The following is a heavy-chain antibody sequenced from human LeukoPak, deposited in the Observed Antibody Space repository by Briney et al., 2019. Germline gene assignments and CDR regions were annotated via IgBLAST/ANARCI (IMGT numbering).Heavy chain of an antibody. Sequence: GGSLRLSCAASGFTFSSYAMGWVRQAPGKGLEWVSAISGSGGSTYYADSVKGRFTISRDNSKNTLYLQMNSLRAEDTAVYYCAKDPAIFGVVTSDWGQGTLVTVSS. CDR3: AKDPAIFGVVTSD. J-gene: IGHJ4*02. CDR2: ISGSGGST. D-gene: IGHD3-3*01. CDR1: GFTFSSYA. V-gene: IGHV3-23*01.